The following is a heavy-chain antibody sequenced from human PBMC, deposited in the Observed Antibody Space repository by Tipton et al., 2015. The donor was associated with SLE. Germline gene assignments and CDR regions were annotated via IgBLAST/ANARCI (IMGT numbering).Heavy chain of an antibody. Sequence: SLRLSCVASGYSFSDEYMSWIRQAPGKGLEWLSYISDSGHTVKYADSLKGRFTISRDDAKNSVYLQMDSLRVEDTAVYYCVRARGMGPGGHFDVWGRGTLVTVSS. CDR2: ISDSGHTV. V-gene: IGHV3-11*01. CDR1: GYSFSDEY. CDR3: VRARGMGPGGHFDV. D-gene: IGHD1-1*01. J-gene: IGHJ2*01.